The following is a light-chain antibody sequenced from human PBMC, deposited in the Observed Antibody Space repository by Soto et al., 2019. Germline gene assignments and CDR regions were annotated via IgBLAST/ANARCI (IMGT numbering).Light chain of an antibody. CDR3: AAWDDSLSGVV. Sequence: QLVLTQPPSASGTPGQRVTLSCSGSSSNIGFNAVNWYQQLPETAPKLVMHGNSQRPSGVPDRFSGSKSGTSASLAISGLRTEDEAQYYCAAWDDSLSGVVFGGGTKLTVL. V-gene: IGLV1-47*02. J-gene: IGLJ3*02. CDR2: GNS. CDR1: SSNIGFNA.